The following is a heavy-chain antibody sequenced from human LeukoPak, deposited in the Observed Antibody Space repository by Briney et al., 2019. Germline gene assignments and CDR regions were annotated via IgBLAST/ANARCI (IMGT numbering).Heavy chain of an antibody. Sequence: SETLSLTCAVYGGSFSGYYWSWIRQPPGKGLEWIGEINHSGSTNYNPSLKSRVTISVDTSKNQFSLKLSSVTAADTAVYYCSSLKWGYDVAHFYLWGRGNLVTVFS. D-gene: IGHD7-27*01. CDR3: SSLKWGYDVAHFYL. CDR2: INHSGST. V-gene: IGHV4-34*01. J-gene: IGHJ2*01. CDR1: GGSFSGYY.